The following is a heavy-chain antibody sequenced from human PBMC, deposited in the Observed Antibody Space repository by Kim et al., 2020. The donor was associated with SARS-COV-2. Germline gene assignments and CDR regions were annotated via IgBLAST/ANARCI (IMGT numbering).Heavy chain of an antibody. D-gene: IGHD3-9*01. Sequence: SVKVSCKASGGTFSSYAISWVRQAPGQGLEWMGGIIPIFGTANYAQKFQGRVTITADESTSTAYMELSSLRSEDTAVYYCARGPTVGYFDWSPQYNWFDPWGQGTLVTVSS. CDR2: IIPIFGTA. V-gene: IGHV1-69*13. J-gene: IGHJ5*02. CDR1: GGTFSSYA. CDR3: ARGPTVGYFDWSPQYNWFDP.